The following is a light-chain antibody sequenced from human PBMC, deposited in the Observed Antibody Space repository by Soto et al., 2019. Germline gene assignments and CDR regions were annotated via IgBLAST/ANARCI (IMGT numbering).Light chain of an antibody. CDR2: GAS. CDR3: QQYFEWPPMT. V-gene: IGKV3-15*01. Sequence: VMTQSPATLSVSPGERATLSCWASETVATNLAWYQQKPGQAPRLLISGASTRAAGISDRFRGSGSGTEFTLTISSLRXXDSAIYYCQQYFEWPPMTFGQGTKV. J-gene: IGKJ1*01. CDR1: ETVATN.